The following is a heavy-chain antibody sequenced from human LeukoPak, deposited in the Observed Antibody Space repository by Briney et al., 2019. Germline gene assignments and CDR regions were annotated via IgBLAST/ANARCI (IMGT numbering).Heavy chain of an antibody. CDR3: VKGEATLFRGVMVS. D-gene: IGHD3-10*01. Sequence: GGSLPLSCAASGFTFSGFAMTWVRQAPGKGLEWVSTISVSGGSAYYADSVKGRFTISRDNSKNPLYLQMNSLRAEDTAAYYCVKGEATLFRGVMVSWGQGPLVTVS. CDR2: ISVSGGSA. J-gene: IGHJ5*02. CDR1: GFTFSGFA. V-gene: IGHV3-23*01.